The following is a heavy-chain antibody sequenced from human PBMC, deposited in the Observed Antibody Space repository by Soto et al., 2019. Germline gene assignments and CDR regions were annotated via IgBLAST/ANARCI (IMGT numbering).Heavy chain of an antibody. CDR2: ISYSGST. CDR3: ARDVGLQHDTGYYDFWSGKNNWFDP. Sequence: SETLSLTCTVSGGSISGHYWSWIRQPPGKGLQYIGYISYSGSTNYNPSLKSRVTISVDTSNNQFSVRLSSVTAADTAVYYCARDVGLQHDTGYYDFWSGKNNWFDPWGQGTLVTVSS. J-gene: IGHJ5*02. CDR1: GGSISGHY. V-gene: IGHV4-59*11. D-gene: IGHD3-3*01.